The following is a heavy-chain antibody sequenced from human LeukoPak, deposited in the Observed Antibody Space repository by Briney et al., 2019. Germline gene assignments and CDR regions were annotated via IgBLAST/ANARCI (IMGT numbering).Heavy chain of an antibody. CDR3: ARSPQYCTNGVCYSGFDY. D-gene: IGHD2-8*01. CDR1: GGSISSSSYY. V-gene: IGHV4-39*01. J-gene: IGHJ4*02. Sequence: PSETLSLTCTVSGGSISSSSYYWGWIRQPPGKGLEWIGSIYYSGSTYYNPSLKSRVTISVDTSKNQFSLKLSSVTAADTAVYYCARSPQYCTNGVCYSGFDYWGQGTLVTVSS. CDR2: IYYSGST.